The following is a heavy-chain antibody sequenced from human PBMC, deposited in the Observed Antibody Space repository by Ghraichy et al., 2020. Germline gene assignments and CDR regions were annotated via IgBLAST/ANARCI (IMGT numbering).Heavy chain of an antibody. V-gene: IGHV4-59*01. J-gene: IGHJ5*02. CDR3: ATHRSKGDPGWFDP. CDR2: IYYSGTT. CDR1: GGSISSYY. Sequence: SETLSLTCTVSGGSISSYYWSWIRQPPGKGLEWIGYIYYSGTTNYNPSLKSRVTISVDTSKNQFSLKLTSVTAADTAVYYCATHRSKGDPGWFDPWGQGTLVTVSS. D-gene: IGHD3-10*01.